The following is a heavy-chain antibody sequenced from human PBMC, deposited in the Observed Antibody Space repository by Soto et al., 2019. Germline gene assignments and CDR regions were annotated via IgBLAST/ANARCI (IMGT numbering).Heavy chain of an antibody. V-gene: IGHV1-69*13. Sequence: SVKVSCKASGGTFSSYAISWVRQAPGQGLEWMGGIIPIFGTANYAQKFQGRVTITADESTSTAYMELSSLRSEDTAVYYCARGNEAARPAFYCYYYGMDVWGQGTTVTVSS. CDR1: GGTFSSYA. CDR3: ARGNEAARPAFYCYYYGMDV. D-gene: IGHD6-6*01. CDR2: IIPIFGTA. J-gene: IGHJ6*02.